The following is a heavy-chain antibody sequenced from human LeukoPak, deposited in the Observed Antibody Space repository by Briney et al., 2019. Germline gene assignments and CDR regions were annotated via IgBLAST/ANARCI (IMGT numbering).Heavy chain of an antibody. CDR2: INHSGST. D-gene: IGHD2-2*01. V-gene: IGHV4-34*01. J-gene: IGHJ6*03. CDR1: GGSFSGYY. Sequence: PSETLSLTCAVYGGSFSGYYWSWIRQPPGKGLEWIGEINHSGSTNYNPSLKSRVTISVDTSKNQFSLKLSSVTAADTAVYYCARRAHCSSTARLCLNYYYYYMDVWGKGTTVTVSS. CDR3: ARRAHCSSTARLCLNYYYYYMDV.